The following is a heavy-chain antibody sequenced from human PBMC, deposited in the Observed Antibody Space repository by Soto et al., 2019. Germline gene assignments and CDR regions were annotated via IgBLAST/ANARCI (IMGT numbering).Heavy chain of an antibody. CDR3: ARGGENDYGDF. J-gene: IGHJ4*02. D-gene: IGHD3-16*01. V-gene: IGHV3-74*01. Sequence: EVQLVESGGGLVQPGGSLRISCLASGFTFRTSWMHWVRQAPGKGLVWVSRISPDGKTTTYADSAKGRFTISRDNGKNTLYLQMNSLRGDDTAVYYCARGGENDYGDFLGQGTLVTVSS. CDR2: ISPDGKTT. CDR1: GFTFRTSW.